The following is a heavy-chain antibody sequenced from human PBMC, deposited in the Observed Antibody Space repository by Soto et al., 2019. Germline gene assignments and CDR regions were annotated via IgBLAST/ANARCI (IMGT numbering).Heavy chain of an antibody. D-gene: IGHD5-12*01. CDR3: ARVSPIVITFSGHDDIDS. Sequence: SVKVSCKASGSTFSNHIITWVRQAPGQGLEWMGRIIPILDITNYAQKFQGRVTITADKSTTTAYMEVSSLSSEDTAVYYCARVSPIVITFSGHDDIDSWGQGTLVTVSS. CDR1: GSTFSNHI. J-gene: IGHJ5*01. CDR2: IIPILDIT. V-gene: IGHV1-69*02.